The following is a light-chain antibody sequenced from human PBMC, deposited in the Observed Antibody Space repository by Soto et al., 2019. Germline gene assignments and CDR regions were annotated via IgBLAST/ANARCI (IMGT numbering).Light chain of an antibody. J-gene: IGKJ4*01. CDR1: ENVGTN. V-gene: IGKV3D-15*01. CDR3: PQYNNWGLS. Sequence: IVMTQSPATLSLSLGEGVTLSCRASENVGTNLAWYQQKPGQAPRLLMYGSSTRATGIPATFSGSGSGTEFTLTISSLQSEESAVYYCPQYNNWGLSFGGGTRVEIK. CDR2: GSS.